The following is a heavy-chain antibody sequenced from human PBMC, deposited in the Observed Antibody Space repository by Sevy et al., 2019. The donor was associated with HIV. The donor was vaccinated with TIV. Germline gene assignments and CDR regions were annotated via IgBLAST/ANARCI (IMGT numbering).Heavy chain of an antibody. D-gene: IGHD3-16*01. CDR1: GFTFSSYW. V-gene: IGHV3-74*01. J-gene: IGHJ6*02. Sequence: GGSLRLSCAASGFTFSSYWMHWVRQAPGKGLVWVSRSNDDGSTTNYADSVKGRFTISRDNAKNTLYLQMHSLRAEDTAVYYCARDIGGLGSFWGQWTTVTVSS. CDR2: SNDDGSTT. CDR3: ARDIGGLGSF.